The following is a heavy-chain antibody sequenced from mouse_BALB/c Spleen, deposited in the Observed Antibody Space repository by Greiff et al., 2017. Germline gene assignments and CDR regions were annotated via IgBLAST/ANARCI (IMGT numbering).Heavy chain of an antibody. CDR3: ARAGWEGFDV. CDR2: SRNKANDYTT. D-gene: IGHD3-1*01. Sequence: EVQGVESGGGLVQPGGSLRLSCATSGFTFSDFYMEWVRQPPGKRLEWIAASRNKANDYTTEYSASVKGRFIVSRDTSQSILYLQMNALRAEDTAIYYCARAGWEGFDVWGAGTTVTVSS. CDR1: GFTFSDFY. V-gene: IGHV7-1*02. J-gene: IGHJ1*01.